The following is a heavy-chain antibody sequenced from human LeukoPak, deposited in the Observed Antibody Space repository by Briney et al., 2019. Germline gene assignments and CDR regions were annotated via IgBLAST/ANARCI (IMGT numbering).Heavy chain of an antibody. Sequence: SQTLSLTYTVSGGSISSGSYYWSWIRQPAGKGLEWIGRIYTSGSTNYNPSLKSRVTISVDTSKNQFSLKLSSVTAADTAVYYSASTHSSGRVYDYWGQGTLVTVSS. CDR1: GGSISSGSYY. J-gene: IGHJ4*02. CDR2: IYTSGST. CDR3: ASTHSSGRVYDY. V-gene: IGHV4-61*02. D-gene: IGHD5/OR15-5a*01.